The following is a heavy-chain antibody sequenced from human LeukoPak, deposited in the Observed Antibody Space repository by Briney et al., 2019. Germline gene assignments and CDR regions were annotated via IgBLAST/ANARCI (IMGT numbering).Heavy chain of an antibody. CDR3: ARDGGHIVVVTALDY. J-gene: IGHJ4*02. D-gene: IGHD2-21*02. CDR2: ISYDGSNK. CDR1: GFTFSSYA. V-gene: IGHV3-30*01. Sequence: SGGSLRLSCAPSGFTFSSYAMHWVWQARGKGLEWGAVISYDGSNKYYADSVKGRFTMSRDNSKNTLYLQMNSLRAEDTAVYYCARDGGHIVVVTALDYWGQGTLVTVSS.